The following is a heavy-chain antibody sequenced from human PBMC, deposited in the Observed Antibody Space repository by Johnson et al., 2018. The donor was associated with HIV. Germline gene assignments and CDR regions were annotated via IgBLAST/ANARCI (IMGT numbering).Heavy chain of an antibody. Sequence: VQLVESGGGLVQPGGSLRLSCAASGFTVTTKYMSWVRQAPGKGLEWVSVIYSGGSTYYAESVKGRFTISRDNSKNTLYLQMNSLRAEDTAVYYCAKSYYEEERPMGVDAFDIWGQGTMVTVSS. CDR1: GFTVTTKY. J-gene: IGHJ3*02. D-gene: IGHD1-26*01. CDR2: IYSGGST. CDR3: AKSYYEEERPMGVDAFDI. V-gene: IGHV3-66*01.